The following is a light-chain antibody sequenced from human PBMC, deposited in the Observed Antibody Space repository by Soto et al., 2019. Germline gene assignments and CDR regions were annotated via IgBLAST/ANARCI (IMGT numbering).Light chain of an antibody. CDR2: EVS. CDR1: SSDVRDYNY. Sequence: QSALTQPPSASGSLGQSVTIPCTGTSSDVRDYNYVSWYQQHPGKVPKLMIYEVSKRPSGVPDRFSGSKSGNTASLTVSGLQAEDEADYYCSSFAGSPVVFGGGTKLTVL. J-gene: IGLJ2*01. CDR3: SSFAGSPVV. V-gene: IGLV2-8*01.